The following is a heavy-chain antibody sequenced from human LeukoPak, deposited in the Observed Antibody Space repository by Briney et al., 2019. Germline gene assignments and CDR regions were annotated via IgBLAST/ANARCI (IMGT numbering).Heavy chain of an antibody. V-gene: IGHV4-39*07. J-gene: IGHJ4*02. D-gene: IGHD5-24*01. CDR2: IYYSGST. CDR3: ARDGEMATIENYFGY. CDR1: GGSISRGGYS. Sequence: SETLSLTCAVSGGSISRGGYSWSWIRQPPGKGLEWIGSIYYSGSTYYNPSLKSRVTISVDTSKNQFSLKLSSVTAADTAVYYCARDGEMATIENYFGYWGQGTLVTVSS.